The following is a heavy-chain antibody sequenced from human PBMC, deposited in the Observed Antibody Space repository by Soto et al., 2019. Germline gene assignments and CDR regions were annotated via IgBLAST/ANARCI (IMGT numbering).Heavy chain of an antibody. Sequence: QVQLVQSGAEVKKPGASVKVSCKASGYTFTSYGISWVRQAPGQGLEWMGWISAYNGNTNYAQKLQGRVTMTTDTSTSTAYMELRSLRSDDTAVYYCARDRATVTTNYPNPNWFDPWGQGTLVTVSS. D-gene: IGHD4-17*01. CDR2: ISAYNGNT. J-gene: IGHJ5*02. CDR1: GYTFTSYG. V-gene: IGHV1-18*01. CDR3: ARDRATVTTNYPNPNWFDP.